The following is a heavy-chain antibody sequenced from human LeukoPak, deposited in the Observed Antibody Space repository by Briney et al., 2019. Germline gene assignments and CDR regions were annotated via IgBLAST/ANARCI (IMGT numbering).Heavy chain of an antibody. D-gene: IGHD5-18*01. CDR1: GASISSDNW. CDR2: MHHIWST. CDR3: ARDRGGYTYSHDY. J-gene: IGHJ4*02. V-gene: IGHV4-4*02. Sequence: KPSGTLSLTCAVSGASISSDNWWSWVRQPPGKGLEWIGEMHHIWSTHYNPSLKSRVTMSTDKSENQLSLKLSSVTAADTAVYYCARDRGGYTYSHDYWGQGTLVTVSS.